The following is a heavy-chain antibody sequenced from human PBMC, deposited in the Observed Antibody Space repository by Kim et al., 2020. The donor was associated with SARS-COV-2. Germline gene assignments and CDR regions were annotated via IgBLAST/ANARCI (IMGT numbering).Heavy chain of an antibody. CDR2: INHSGST. J-gene: IGHJ4*02. CDR1: GGSFSGYY. CDR3: ARGSRGYYYGSGSYQPYFDY. D-gene: IGHD3-10*01. V-gene: IGHV4-34*01. Sequence: SETLSLICAVYGGSFSGYYWSWIRQPPGKGLEWIGEINHSGSTNYNPSLKSRVTISVDTSKNQFSLKLSSVTAADTAVYYCARGSRGYYYGSGSYQPYFDYWGQGTLVTVSS.